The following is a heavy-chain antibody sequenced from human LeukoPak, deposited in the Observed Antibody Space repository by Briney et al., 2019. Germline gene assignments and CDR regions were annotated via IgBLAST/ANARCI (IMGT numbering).Heavy chain of an antibody. D-gene: IGHD2-15*01. CDR2: INPNSGGT. Sequence: ASVKVSCKASGYTFTGYYMHWVRQAPGQGLEWMGWINPNSGGTNYAQKFRGRVTMTRDTSISTAYMELSRLRSDDTAVYYCARAGYCSGGSCLRINDYWGQGTLVTVSS. CDR3: ARAGYCSGGSCLRINDY. CDR1: GYTFTGYY. J-gene: IGHJ4*02. V-gene: IGHV1-2*02.